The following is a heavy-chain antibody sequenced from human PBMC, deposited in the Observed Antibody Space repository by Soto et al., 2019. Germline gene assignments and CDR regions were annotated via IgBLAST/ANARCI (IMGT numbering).Heavy chain of an antibody. CDR2: IWYDGTKK. CDR1: GFTFTAYG. J-gene: IGHJ4*02. CDR3: ARDLGHGNGPFDY. Sequence: GGSLRLSCAVSGFTFTAYGMHWVRQAPGKGLEWVAVIWYDGTKKYYADSVKGRFTISRDNSRNSLYLQVNSLRVEDTAVYYCARDLGHGNGPFDYWGQGALVTVSS. D-gene: IGHD1-26*01. V-gene: IGHV3-33*01.